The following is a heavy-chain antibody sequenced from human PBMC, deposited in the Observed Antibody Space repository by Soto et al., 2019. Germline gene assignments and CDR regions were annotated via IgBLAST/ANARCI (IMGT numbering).Heavy chain of an antibody. D-gene: IGHD3-3*01. Sequence: GGSLRLSCEASGFPFSVSAMAWVRQAPGKGLEWVSSLSASGGSTFYADSVGGRFTISRDNSKNTLYLQMHSLRAEDTALYYCAGDLRDSDGYYTLAGWFDPWGQGTLVTVSS. V-gene: IGHV3-23*01. CDR3: AGDLRDSDGYYTLAGWFDP. J-gene: IGHJ5*02. CDR2: LSASGGST. CDR1: GFPFSVSA.